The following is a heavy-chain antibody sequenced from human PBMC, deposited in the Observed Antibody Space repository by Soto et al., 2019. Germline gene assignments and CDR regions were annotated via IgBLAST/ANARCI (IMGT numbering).Heavy chain of an antibody. CDR1: GYNFVSYY. CDR2: INPSGGNV. CDR3: ARASLQNYFEF. Sequence: QVQLVQSGAEVKKPGASVKVSCKASGYNFVSYYMHWVRQAPGEGLEWMGIINPSGGNVDYAQKLRGRVTLTRDTSTRTVYMELSSLRSEDTAVYYCARASLQNYFEFWGQGTLVTVSS. V-gene: IGHV1-46*04. J-gene: IGHJ4*02.